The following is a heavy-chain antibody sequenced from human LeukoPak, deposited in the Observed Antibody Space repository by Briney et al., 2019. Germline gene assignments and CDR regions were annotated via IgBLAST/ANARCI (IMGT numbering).Heavy chain of an antibody. CDR1: GFTFSSYA. CDR2: ISGSGDIT. Sequence: GGSLRLSCAASGFTFSSYAMSWVRQAPGKGLEWVSVISGSGDITNDADSVTGRFTISRDNSKNTLYLHMNSLSAEDTAIYYCAKLTRQHCGKDCPYPFDYCGQGTLVTVSS. D-gene: IGHD2-21*01. J-gene: IGHJ4*02. V-gene: IGHV3-23*01. CDR3: AKLTRQHCGKDCPYPFDY.